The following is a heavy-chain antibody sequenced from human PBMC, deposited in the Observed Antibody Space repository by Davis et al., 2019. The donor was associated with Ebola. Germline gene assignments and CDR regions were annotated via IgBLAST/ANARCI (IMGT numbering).Heavy chain of an antibody. J-gene: IGHJ6*02. CDR3: ARVVVVAATRYYYGMDV. CDR2: IYPGDSDT. D-gene: IGHD2-15*01. Sequence: GGSLRLSCKGSGYSFTSYWISWVRQLPGKGLEWMGIIYPGDSDTRYSPSFQGHVTISADKSISTAYLQWSSLKASDTAMYYCARVVVVAATRYYYGMDVWGQGTTVTVSS. CDR1: GYSFTSYW. V-gene: IGHV5-51*01.